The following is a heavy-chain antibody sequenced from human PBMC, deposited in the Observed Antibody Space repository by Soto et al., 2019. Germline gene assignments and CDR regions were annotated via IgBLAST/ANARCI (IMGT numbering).Heavy chain of an antibody. V-gene: IGHV4-4*07. J-gene: IGHJ5*01. CDR3: ARDQSGTYYAWFAS. CDR1: GGYITTYY. Sequence: QVQLHESGPGLVRPSETLSLTCTVSGGYITTYYWSWIRQPAGKGLEWIGRIYTSGSTNYNPSLNSRVTMSVDTSKNQFSLKLSSVTAADTAVYYGARDQSGTYYAWFASWGNGTRVTVAS. D-gene: IGHD1-26*01. CDR2: IYTSGST.